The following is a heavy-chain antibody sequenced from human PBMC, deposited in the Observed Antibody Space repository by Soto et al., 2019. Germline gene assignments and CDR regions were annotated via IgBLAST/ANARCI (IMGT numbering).Heavy chain of an antibody. CDR2: IIPIFGTA. V-gene: IGHV1-69*13. D-gene: IGHD3-16*01. Sequence: SVKVSCKASGGTFSSYAISWVRQAPGQGLEWMGGIIPIFGTANYAQKFQGRVTITADESTSTAYMELSSLRSEDTAVYYCARGFGQTHYYYYGMDVWGQGTTVTVSS. CDR1: GGTFSSYA. J-gene: IGHJ6*02. CDR3: ARGFGQTHYYYYGMDV.